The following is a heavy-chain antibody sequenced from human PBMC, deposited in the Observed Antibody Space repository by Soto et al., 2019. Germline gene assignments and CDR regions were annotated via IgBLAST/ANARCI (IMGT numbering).Heavy chain of an antibody. Sequence: AVSGGSIGSSNWWSWVRQPPGKGLEWIGEIYHSGSTNYNPSLKSRVTISVDKSKNQFSLKLSSVTAADTAVYYCARSDSSSWYVYYFDYWGQGTLVTVSS. J-gene: IGHJ4*02. CDR2: IYHSGST. V-gene: IGHV4-4*02. D-gene: IGHD6-13*01. CDR1: GGSIGSSNW. CDR3: ARSDSSSWYVYYFDY.